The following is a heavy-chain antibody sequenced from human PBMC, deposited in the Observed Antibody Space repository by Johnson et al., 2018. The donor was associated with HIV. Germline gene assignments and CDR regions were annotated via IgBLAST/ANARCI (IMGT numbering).Heavy chain of an antibody. CDR3: AKGEVGHIVNTRDSTFDI. D-gene: IGHD5-12*01. Sequence: VQLVESGGGVVQPGRSLRLSCAASGFTFSSYAMHWVRQAPGKGLEWVSGVHWNGGSTGYAGSVKGRFTISRDNSINTVSLQMNSLRAEDTAVYYCAKGEVGHIVNTRDSTFDIWGQGTMVIVSS. V-gene: IGHV3-NL1*01. J-gene: IGHJ3*02. CDR1: GFTFSSYA. CDR2: VHWNGGST.